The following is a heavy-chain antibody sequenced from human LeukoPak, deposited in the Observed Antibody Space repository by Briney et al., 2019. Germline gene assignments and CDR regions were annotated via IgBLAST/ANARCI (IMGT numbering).Heavy chain of an antibody. Sequence: SETLSLTCTVSGGSVSSGSYYWSWIRQPPGKGLEWIGYIYYSGSTNYNPFLKSRVTISVDTSKNQFSLKLSSVTAADTAVYYCARALGPYYFDYWGQGTLVTVSS. D-gene: IGHD3-16*01. CDR3: ARALGPYYFDY. J-gene: IGHJ4*02. CDR1: GGSVSSGSYY. CDR2: IYYSGST. V-gene: IGHV4-61*01.